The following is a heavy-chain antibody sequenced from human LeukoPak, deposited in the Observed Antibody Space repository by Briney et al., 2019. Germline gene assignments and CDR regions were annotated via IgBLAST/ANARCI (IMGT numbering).Heavy chain of an antibody. CDR2: ISSTSSYI. CDR3: ARGALGAAFDI. Sequence: PGGSLRLSCAASGFTFSSYSMNWVRQAPGKGLEWVSSISSTSSYIYYADSMKGRFTISRDNAKNSLYLQMNSLRAEDTALYYCARGALGAAFDIWGQGTMVTVSS. D-gene: IGHD3-16*01. V-gene: IGHV3-21*06. CDR1: GFTFSSYS. J-gene: IGHJ3*02.